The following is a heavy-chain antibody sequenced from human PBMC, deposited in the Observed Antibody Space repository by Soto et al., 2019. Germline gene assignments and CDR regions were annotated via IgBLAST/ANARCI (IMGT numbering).Heavy chain of an antibody. CDR3: ASWWIDITMIVVVIREGAFDI. CDR2: IIPIFGTA. V-gene: IGHV1-69*06. D-gene: IGHD3-22*01. CDR1: GGTFSSYA. Sequence: QVQLVQSGAEVKKPGSSVKVSCKASGGTFSSYAISWVRQAPGQGLEWMGGIIPIFGTANYAQKFQGRVTITADKSTSTAYIEVSSLRSEDTAVYYCASWWIDITMIVVVIREGAFDIWGQGTMVTVSS. J-gene: IGHJ3*02.